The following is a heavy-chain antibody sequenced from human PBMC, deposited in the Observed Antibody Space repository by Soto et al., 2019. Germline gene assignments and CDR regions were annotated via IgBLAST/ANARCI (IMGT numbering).Heavy chain of an antibody. J-gene: IGHJ6*01. D-gene: IGHD3-22*01. CDR3: ARGGYYDSSGSRNYHYYGMNV. CDR1: RYRFTSYG. CDR2: ISAYDDNT. Sequence: QAQLVQSGPEVKKPGASVKVSCKASRYRFTSYGISWVRQAPGQGLEWLGWISAYDDNTKYAQTLQGRVSMSTDTSTNTAYMELRSLRSDDTAMYYCARGGYYDSSGSRNYHYYGMNVW. V-gene: IGHV1-18*01.